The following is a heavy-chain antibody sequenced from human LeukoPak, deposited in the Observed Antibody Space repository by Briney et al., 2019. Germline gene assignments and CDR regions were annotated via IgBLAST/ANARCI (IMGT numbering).Heavy chain of an antibody. CDR3: ARFSSGWSPSGFDY. D-gene: IGHD6-19*01. Sequence: GGSLRLSCEASGFNPDDHGMSWVRQAPGKGLEWVSSINWNGGSTAYADSVKGRFTISRDNAKNTLYLQMNSLRVEDTAVYYCARFSSGWSPSGFDYWGQGTPVTVSS. J-gene: IGHJ4*02. V-gene: IGHV3-20*04. CDR2: INWNGGST. CDR1: GFNPDDHG.